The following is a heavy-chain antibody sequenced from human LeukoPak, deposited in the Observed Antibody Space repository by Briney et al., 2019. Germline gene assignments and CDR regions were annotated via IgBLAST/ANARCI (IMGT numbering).Heavy chain of an antibody. CDR3: AREGGGTELYYFDY. V-gene: IGHV4-39*07. Sequence: SETLSLTCTVSGGSISSSSYYWGWIRQPPGKGLEWIGSIYYSGSTYYNPSLKSRVTISVDTSKNQFSLKLSSVTAADTAVYYCAREGGGTELYYFDYWGQGTLVTVSS. J-gene: IGHJ4*02. D-gene: IGHD3-16*01. CDR2: IYYSGST. CDR1: GGSISSSSYY.